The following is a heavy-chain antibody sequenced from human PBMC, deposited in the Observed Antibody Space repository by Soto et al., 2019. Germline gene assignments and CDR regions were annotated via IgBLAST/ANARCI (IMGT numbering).Heavy chain of an antibody. J-gene: IGHJ4*02. CDR1: GGSFSSYA. D-gene: IGHD2-2*01. Sequence: QEQLVQSGAEVKKPGSSVSVSCKASGGSFSSYAFSWVRQAPRQGLEWMGGIIPIFGTPNYAQRFQGRVTMTADKSTSTAYMELSSLRSEDTAVYYCASGLALAYQLLFFDNWGQGTLVTVSS. CDR2: IIPIFGTP. V-gene: IGHV1-69*06. CDR3: ASGLALAYQLLFFDN.